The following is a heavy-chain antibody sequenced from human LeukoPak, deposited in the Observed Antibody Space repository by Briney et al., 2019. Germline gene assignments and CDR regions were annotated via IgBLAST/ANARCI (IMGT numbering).Heavy chain of an antibody. J-gene: IGHJ4*02. CDR2: ISGSGGTT. Sequence: PGGSLRLSCAASGFTFSNYAMSWVRQAPGKGLEWVSVISGSGGTTYSADSVKGRFTISSDNSKNTLDLQMNSLRAEDTAAYYCARERGSSGGNTNGYFDYWGQGALVTVSS. CDR3: ARERGSSGGNTNGYFDY. CDR1: GFTFSNYA. V-gene: IGHV3-23*01. D-gene: IGHD4-23*01.